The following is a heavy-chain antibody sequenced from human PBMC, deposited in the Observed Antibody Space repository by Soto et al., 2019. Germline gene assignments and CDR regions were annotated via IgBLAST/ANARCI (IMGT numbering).Heavy chain of an antibody. CDR1: GVSFSGYF. CDR3: ARRYSGSGYYES. J-gene: IGHJ4*02. CDR2: INQSGTT. Sequence: QAQLQQWGAGLLKPSETLSLTCSFHGVSFSGYFWSWIRRPPGKGLEWIGEINQSGTTHYNPSLKSRLTISVNTSTNQISLNLTSVTAVDTAVYYCARRYSGSGYYESWGQGSPVTISP. V-gene: IGHV4-34*01. D-gene: IGHD5-12*01.